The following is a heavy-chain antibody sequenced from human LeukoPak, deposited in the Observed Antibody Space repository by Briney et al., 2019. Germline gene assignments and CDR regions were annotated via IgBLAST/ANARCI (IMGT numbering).Heavy chain of an antibody. CDR3: ARDSSDYGSGGFDY. V-gene: IGHV4-30-4*01. Sequence: SQTLSLTCTVSGDSISSGHYYWSWIRQPPGKGLEWLGYIYYSGSTSYNPSLKSRVTISVDTSKNQFSLKLSSVTAADTAVYYCARDSSDYGSGGFDYWGQGTLVTVSS. CDR2: IYYSGST. J-gene: IGHJ4*02. CDR1: GDSISSGHYY. D-gene: IGHD3-10*01.